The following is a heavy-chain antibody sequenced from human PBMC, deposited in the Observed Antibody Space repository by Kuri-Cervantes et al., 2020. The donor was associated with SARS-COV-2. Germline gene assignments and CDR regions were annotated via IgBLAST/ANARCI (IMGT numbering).Heavy chain of an antibody. CDR2: ISYDGSNK. J-gene: IGHJ5*02. Sequence: GGSLRLSCAASGFTFSNAWMSWVRQAPGKGLEWVAVISYDGSNKYYADSVKGRFTISRDNSKNTLYLQMNSLRAEDTAVYYCARDNWFDPWGQGTLVTVSS. V-gene: IGHV3-30*03. CDR3: ARDNWFDP. CDR1: GFTFSNAW.